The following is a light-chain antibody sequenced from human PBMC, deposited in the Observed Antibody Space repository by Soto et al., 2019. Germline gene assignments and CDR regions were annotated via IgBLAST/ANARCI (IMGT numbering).Light chain of an antibody. CDR2: DVS. Sequence: QSVLTQPASVSGSHGQSITISCTGTSSDVGGYNYVSWYQQHPGKAPKLMIYDVSNRPSGVSNRFSGSKSGNTASLTISGLQAEDEADYYCSSYTSNYVFGTGTKVTVL. J-gene: IGLJ1*01. CDR3: SSYTSNYV. V-gene: IGLV2-14*01. CDR1: SSDVGGYNY.